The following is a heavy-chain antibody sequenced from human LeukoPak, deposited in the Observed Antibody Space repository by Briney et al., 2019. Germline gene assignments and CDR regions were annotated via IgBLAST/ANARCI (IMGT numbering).Heavy chain of an antibody. V-gene: IGHV3-11*01. CDR3: ASLRDYYDCLY. Sequence: GGSLGLSCAASGFTFNDYHMSWIRQAPGKGLEWVSYISSSGSSIHYADSVKGRFTISRDNAKNSLYLQMNGLRADDTAVYFCASLRDYYDCLYWGQGTLVTVSS. CDR2: ISSSGSSI. J-gene: IGHJ4*02. CDR1: GFTFNDYH. D-gene: IGHD3-22*01.